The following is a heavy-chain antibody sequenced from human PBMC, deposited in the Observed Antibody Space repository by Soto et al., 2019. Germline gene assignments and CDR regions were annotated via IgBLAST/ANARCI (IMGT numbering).Heavy chain of an antibody. Sequence: PGGSLRLSCAASGFTFSSYAMHWVRQAPGKGLEWVAVISYDGSNKYYADSVKGRFTISRDNSKNTLYLQMNSLRAEDTAVYYCARDQTSGGMITFGGARGWGQGTLVTVSS. J-gene: IGHJ4*02. CDR2: ISYDGSNK. V-gene: IGHV3-30-3*01. CDR1: GFTFSSYA. D-gene: IGHD3-16*01. CDR3: ARDQTSGGMITFGGARG.